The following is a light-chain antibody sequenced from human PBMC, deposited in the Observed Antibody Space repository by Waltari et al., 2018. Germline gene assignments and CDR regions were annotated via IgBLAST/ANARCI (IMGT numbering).Light chain of an antibody. CDR2: DVT. CDR3: SSQTLDGLVL. CDR1: GSAVGASDS. V-gene: IGLV2-14*03. J-gene: IGLJ2*01. Sequence: QSALTQPASVSGSPGQPITIPCSGVGSAVGASDSVSWHQHHPGQAPQVIIYDVTNRPSGVSDRFSASKSANTASLTISRLQPEDEADYYCSSQTLDGLVLFGGGTRLTVL.